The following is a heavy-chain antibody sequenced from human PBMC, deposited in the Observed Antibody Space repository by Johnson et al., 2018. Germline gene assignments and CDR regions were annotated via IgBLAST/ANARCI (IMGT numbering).Heavy chain of an antibody. CDR3: TSRDRNLGYCSGGSCYSDAFDI. CDR1: GFTFGDYA. V-gene: IGHV3-21*01. J-gene: IGHJ3*02. Sequence: VQLVESGGGLVQPGRSXRLSCTASGFTFGDYAMSWFRQAPGKGLEWVSSISSSSSYIYYADSVKGRFTISRDNAKNSLYLQMNSLGAEDTAVYYCTSRDRNLGYCSGGSCYSDAFDIWGQGTMVTVSS. D-gene: IGHD2-15*01. CDR2: ISSSSSYI.